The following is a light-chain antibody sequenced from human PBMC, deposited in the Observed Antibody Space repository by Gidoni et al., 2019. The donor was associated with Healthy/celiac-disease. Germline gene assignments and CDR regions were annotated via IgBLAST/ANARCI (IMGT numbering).Light chain of an antibody. J-gene: IGKJ2*03. V-gene: IGKV1-33*01. CDR3: QQYDNLPPYS. CDR1: QDISNY. Sequence: ESQMTQSTSSLSASAGDRVTITSQASQDISNYLNWYQQQPGKAPKLLIYDASNLETGVPSRFIGRGSGTAFTFPIISLQPDDTATFYCQQYDNLPPYSFGQGTKLEIK. CDR2: DAS.